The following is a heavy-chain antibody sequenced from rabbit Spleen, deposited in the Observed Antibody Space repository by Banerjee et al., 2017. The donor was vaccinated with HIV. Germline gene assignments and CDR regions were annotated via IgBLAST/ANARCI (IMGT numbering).Heavy chain of an antibody. D-gene: IGHD1-1*01. CDR2: IYTGSSGST. Sequence: QSLEESGGDLVKPGASLTLTCTASGFSFSRGYYMCWVRQAPGKGLEWIACIYTGSSGSTYYASWATGRFTCSKTSSTTVTLQMTSLTAADTATYFCARDLVGVIGWNFYLWGPGTLVTVS. CDR3: ARDLVGVIGWNFYL. J-gene: IGHJ4*01. V-gene: IGHV1S40*01. CDR1: GFSFSRGYY.